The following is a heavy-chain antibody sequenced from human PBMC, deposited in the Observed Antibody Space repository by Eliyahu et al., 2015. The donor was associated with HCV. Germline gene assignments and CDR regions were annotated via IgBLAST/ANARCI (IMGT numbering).Heavy chain of an antibody. CDR1: GFTFSKAW. CDR2: IKSKTDGGTT. Sequence: EVQLVESGGGLVKPGGSLRLSCAASGFTFSKAWMSWVRQAPGKGLGWVGLIKSKTDGGTTDYAAPVKGRFTISRDDSINMLYLQMNDLKTEDTAVYYCTTPLTWGQGTMVTVSS. J-gene: IGHJ3*01. D-gene: IGHD3-9*01. CDR3: TTPLT. V-gene: IGHV3-15*01.